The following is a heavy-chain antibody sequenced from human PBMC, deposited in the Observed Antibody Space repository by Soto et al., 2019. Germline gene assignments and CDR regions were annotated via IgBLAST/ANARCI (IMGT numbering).Heavy chain of an antibody. V-gene: IGHV6-1*01. CDR3: ARVRFTGYSSGWYTSNIDY. Sequence: SQTLSLTCAISGDSVSSNSAAWNWIRQSPSRGLEWLGRTYYRSKWYNDYAVSVKSRITINPDTSKNQFSLQLNSVTPEDTAVYYCARVRFTGYSSGWYTSNIDYWGQGTLVTVSS. J-gene: IGHJ4*02. CDR2: TYYRSKWYN. CDR1: GDSVSSNSAA. D-gene: IGHD6-19*01.